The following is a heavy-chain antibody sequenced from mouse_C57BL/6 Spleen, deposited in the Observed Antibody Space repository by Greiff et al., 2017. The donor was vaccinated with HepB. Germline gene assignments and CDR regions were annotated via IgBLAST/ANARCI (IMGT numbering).Heavy chain of an antibody. V-gene: IGHV1-7*01. Sequence: VQLQQSGAELAKPGASVKLSCKASGYTFTSYWMHWVKQRPGQGLEWIGYINPSSGYTKYNQKFKDKAPLTADKSSSTAYMQLSSLTYEDSAVYYCARGEYYDYVWGQGTLVTVSA. CDR1: GYTFTSYW. J-gene: IGHJ3*01. D-gene: IGHD2-4*01. CDR2: INPSSGYT. CDR3: ARGEYYDYV.